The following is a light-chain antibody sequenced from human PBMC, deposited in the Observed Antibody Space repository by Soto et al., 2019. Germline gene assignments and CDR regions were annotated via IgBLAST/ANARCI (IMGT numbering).Light chain of an antibody. CDR1: QTVNGY. CDR3: QQRYGWPC. CDR2: DTS. J-gene: IGKJ2*03. V-gene: IGKV3-11*01. Sequence: EIVLTQSPATLSLSPGERATLSCRASQTVNGYLAWYQHKLGQAPRLLIYDTSNRATGVPDRFSGSGSGTDFTLTISSLEPEDSAVYYCQQRYGWPCFGQGTKLAIK.